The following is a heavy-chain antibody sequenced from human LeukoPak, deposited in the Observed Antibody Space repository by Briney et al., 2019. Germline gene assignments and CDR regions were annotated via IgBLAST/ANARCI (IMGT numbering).Heavy chain of an antibody. D-gene: IGHD6-13*01. CDR3: AKGGSSWSEIDY. CDR1: GFTFSSYA. J-gene: IGHJ4*02. Sequence: GGSLRLSCAASGFTFSSYAMSWVRQAPGKGLEWVSGISGSGGFTYYADSVKGRFTISRDNSKNTLYLQLNSLRGDDTAVYYCAKGGSSWSEIDYWGQGSLVTVSS. V-gene: IGHV3-23*01. CDR2: ISGSGGFT.